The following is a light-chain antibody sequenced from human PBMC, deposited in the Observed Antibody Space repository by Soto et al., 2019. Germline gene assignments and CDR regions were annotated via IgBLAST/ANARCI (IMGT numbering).Light chain of an antibody. CDR1: QSISSW. V-gene: IGKV1-5*03. CDR2: KAS. J-gene: IGKJ1*01. CDR3: QQYNSYPVG. Sequence: DIQMTQSPSTLSASVGDRVTITCRASQSISSWLAWYQQKPGKAPKLLIYKASSLESGVPSRFSGSGSGTEVPLTISSLQPDDFATYYCQQYNSYPVGFGQGTKLEI.